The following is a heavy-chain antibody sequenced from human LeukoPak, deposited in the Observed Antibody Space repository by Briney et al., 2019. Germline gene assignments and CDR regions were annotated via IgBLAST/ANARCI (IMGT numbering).Heavy chain of an antibody. V-gene: IGHV1-2*02. D-gene: IGHD3-22*01. CDR3: ARSMEIDYDFGFGP. CDR1: GYTFTGYY. Sequence: GASVKVSCKASGYTFTGYYMHWVRQAPGQGLEWMGWINPNSGGTNYAQKFQGRVTMTRDTSISTAYMELSSLRSEDTAVYYCARSMEIDYDFGFGPWGQGTLVTVSS. CDR2: INPNSGGT. J-gene: IGHJ5*02.